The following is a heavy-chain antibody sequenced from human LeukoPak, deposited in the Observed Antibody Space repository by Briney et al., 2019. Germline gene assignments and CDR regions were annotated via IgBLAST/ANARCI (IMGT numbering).Heavy chain of an antibody. D-gene: IGHD5-18*01. CDR1: GGTFSSYA. CDR2: IIPIFGTA. J-gene: IGHJ4*02. CDR3: ARAVEARVDTAIAY. V-gene: IGHV1-69*05. Sequence: TSVKVSCKASGGTFSSYAISWVRQAPGQGLEWMGRIIPIFGTANYAQKFQGRVTITTDESTSTAYMELSSLGAGDTAVYYCARAVEARVDTAIAYWGQGTLVTVSS.